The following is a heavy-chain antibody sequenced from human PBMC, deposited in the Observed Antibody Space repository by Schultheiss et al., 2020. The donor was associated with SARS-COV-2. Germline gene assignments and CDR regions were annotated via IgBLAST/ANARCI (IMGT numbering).Heavy chain of an antibody. CDR3: ARQGGRSVVVPAAIHRINWFDP. V-gene: IGHV4-34*01. D-gene: IGHD2-2*02. J-gene: IGHJ5*02. CDR2: INHSGST. CDR1: GGSFSGYY. Sequence: SQTLSLTCAVYGGSFSGYYWSWIRQPPGKGLEWIGEINHSGSTNYNPSLKSRVTISVDTSKNQFSLKLSSVTAADTAVYYCARQGGRSVVVPAAIHRINWFDPWGQGTLVTVSS.